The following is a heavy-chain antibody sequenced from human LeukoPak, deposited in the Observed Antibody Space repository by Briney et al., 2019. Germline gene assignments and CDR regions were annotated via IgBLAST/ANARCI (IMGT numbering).Heavy chain of an antibody. J-gene: IGHJ6*02. Sequence: GGSLRLSCAASGFTVSSNYMNWVRQAPGKGLEWVSVIYSGGSTYYADSVKGRFTISRDNSKNTLYLQMNSLRAEDTAAYYCARDPRPSYYYGMDVWGQGTTVTVSS. V-gene: IGHV3-66*01. CDR1: GFTVSSNY. D-gene: IGHD6-6*01. CDR2: IYSGGST. CDR3: ARDPRPSYYYGMDV.